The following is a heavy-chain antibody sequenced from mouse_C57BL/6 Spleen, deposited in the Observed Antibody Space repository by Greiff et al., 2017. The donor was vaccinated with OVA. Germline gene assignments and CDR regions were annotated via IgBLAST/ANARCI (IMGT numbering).Heavy chain of an antibody. V-gene: IGHV1-81*01. CDR2: IYPRSGNT. CDR1: GYTFTSYG. CDR3: ASDDYYGSSEGYFDV. J-gene: IGHJ1*03. Sequence: QVQLQQPGAELARPGASVKLSCKASGYTFTSYGISWVKQRTGQGLEWIGEIYPRSGNTYYNEKFKGKATLTADKSSSTAYMELRSLTSEDSAVYCCASDDYYGSSEGYFDVWGTGSTVTVSS. D-gene: IGHD1-1*01.